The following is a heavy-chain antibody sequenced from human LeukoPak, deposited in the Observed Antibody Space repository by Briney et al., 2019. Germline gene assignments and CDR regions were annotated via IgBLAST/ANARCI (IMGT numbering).Heavy chain of an antibody. V-gene: IGHV4-4*07. D-gene: IGHD3-9*01. CDR3: ARDLPGYYSSSDYYYYMDV. J-gene: IGHJ6*03. Sequence: PSETLPLTCIVSGGSISNYYWSWIRQPAGKGLEWIGRIYTSGSTNYNPSLKSRVTMSVDTSKNQFSLKLSSVTAADTAVYYCARDLPGYYSSSDYYYYMDVWGKGTTVTVSS. CDR2: IYTSGST. CDR1: GGSISNYY.